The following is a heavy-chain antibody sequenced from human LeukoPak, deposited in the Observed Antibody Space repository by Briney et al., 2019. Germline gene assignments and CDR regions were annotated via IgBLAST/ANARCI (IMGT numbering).Heavy chain of an antibody. Sequence: TSETLSLTCTVSGGSISSSSYYWGWIRQPPGKGLEWIGSIYYSGSTYYNPSLKSRVTISVDTSKNQFSLKLSSVTAADTAVYYCARVLWDSSGYSLDYWGQGTLVTVSS. J-gene: IGHJ4*02. V-gene: IGHV4-39*07. CDR1: GGSISSSSYY. CDR3: ARVLWDSSGYSLDY. CDR2: IYYSGST. D-gene: IGHD3-22*01.